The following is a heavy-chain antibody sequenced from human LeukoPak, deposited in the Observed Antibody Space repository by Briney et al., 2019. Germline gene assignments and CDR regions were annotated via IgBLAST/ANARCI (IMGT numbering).Heavy chain of an antibody. V-gene: IGHV3-30*02. CDR2: IRYDGSNK. J-gene: IGHJ6*03. CDR3: ARSPGGFTMTPGYYYYMDV. D-gene: IGHD3-22*01. CDR1: GFTFSSYG. Sequence: PGGSLRLSCAASGFTFSSYGMHWVRQAPGKGLEWVAFIRYDGSNKYYADSVKGRFTISRDNSKNTLYLQMNSLRAEDTAVYYCARSPGGFTMTPGYYYYMDVWGKGTTVTISS.